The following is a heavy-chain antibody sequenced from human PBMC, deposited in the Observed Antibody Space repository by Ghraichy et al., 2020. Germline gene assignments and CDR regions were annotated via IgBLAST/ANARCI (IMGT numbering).Heavy chain of an antibody. J-gene: IGHJ5*02. CDR1: GFTFHTHA. Sequence: GESLNISCAASGFTFHTHAMSWVRQAPGKGLQWVSLISGSGGDTYYADSVKGRFTISRDNSKNTLYLQMNSLRAEDTAVYYCARQYSSSWSGFDPWGQGTLVTVSS. D-gene: IGHD6-13*01. CDR3: ARQYSSSWSGFDP. CDR2: ISGSGGDT. V-gene: IGHV3-23*01.